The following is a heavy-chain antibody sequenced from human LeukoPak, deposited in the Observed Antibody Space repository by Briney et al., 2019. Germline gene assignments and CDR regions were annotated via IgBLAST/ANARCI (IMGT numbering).Heavy chain of an antibody. J-gene: IGHJ4*02. Sequence: GGSLRLSCAASGFTFSSYGMHWVRQAPGKGLEWVAVISYDGSNKYYADSVKGRFTISRDNSKNTPYLQMNSLRAEDTAVYYCAKGGNYVDYWGQGTLVTVSS. CDR2: ISYDGSNK. CDR3: AKGGNYVDY. CDR1: GFTFSSYG. V-gene: IGHV3-30*18.